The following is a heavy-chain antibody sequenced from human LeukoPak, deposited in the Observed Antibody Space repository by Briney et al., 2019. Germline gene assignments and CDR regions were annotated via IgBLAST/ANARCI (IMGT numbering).Heavy chain of an antibody. D-gene: IGHD2-15*01. Sequence: PGGSLRLSCAASGFTFSNYAMHWVRQAPGKGLEWVAVISSDGSNKYYADSVKGRFTISRDNAKNSLYLQMNSLRAEDTAVYYCARDLSRYCSGGSCYGGDYWGQGTLVTVSS. CDR3: ARDLSRYCSGGSCYGGDY. CDR1: GFTFSNYA. V-gene: IGHV3-30*04. J-gene: IGHJ4*02. CDR2: ISSDGSNK.